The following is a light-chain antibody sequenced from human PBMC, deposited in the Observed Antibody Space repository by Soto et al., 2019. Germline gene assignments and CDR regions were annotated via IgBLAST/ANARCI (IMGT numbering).Light chain of an antibody. V-gene: IGLV1-51*01. Sequence: VLAQPPSVSAAPGQKVAISCSGSSSNIGNNYVSWYQQLPGTAPKLLIYDNNKRPSGIPDRFSGSKSGTSATLGITGLQTGDEADYYCGTWDSSLSAYVFGTGTKVTVL. CDR1: SSNIGNNY. J-gene: IGLJ1*01. CDR2: DNN. CDR3: GTWDSSLSAYV.